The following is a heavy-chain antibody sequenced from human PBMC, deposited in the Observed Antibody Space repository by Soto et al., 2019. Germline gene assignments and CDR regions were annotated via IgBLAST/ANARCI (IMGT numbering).Heavy chain of an antibody. D-gene: IGHD6-13*01. CDR1: GFTFSSYG. J-gene: IGHJ6*02. Sequence: QVQLVESGGGVVQPGRSLRLSCAASGFTFSSYGMHWVRQAPGKGLEWVAVIWYDGSNKYYADSVKGRFTISRDNSKNTLYLQMNSLRAEDTAVYYCAGGYSSSRGELDVWGQGTTVTVSS. V-gene: IGHV3-33*01. CDR3: AGGYSSSRGELDV. CDR2: IWYDGSNK.